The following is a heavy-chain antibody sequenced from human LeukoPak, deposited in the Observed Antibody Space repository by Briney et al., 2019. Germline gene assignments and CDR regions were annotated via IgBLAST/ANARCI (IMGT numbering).Heavy chain of an antibody. CDR2: IYYSGST. CDR1: GGSISSYY. V-gene: IGHV4-59*01. D-gene: IGHD5-24*01. CDR3: ARVGGATRFNY. Sequence: SETLSLTCTVSGGSISSYYWSWIRQPPGKGLEWIGYIYYSGSTNYNPSLKSRVTISVDTSKKQFSLKLSSATAADTAVYYCARVGGATRFNYWGQGTLVTVSS. J-gene: IGHJ4*02.